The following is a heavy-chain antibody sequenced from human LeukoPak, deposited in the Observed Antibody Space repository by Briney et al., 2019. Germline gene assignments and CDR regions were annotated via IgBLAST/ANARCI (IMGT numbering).Heavy chain of an antibody. V-gene: IGHV3-11*06. J-gene: IGHJ5*02. D-gene: IGHD6-13*01. CDR1: GFTFSDYY. CDR2: ISSSSSYT. CDR3: ARDLIIAAAGTNWFDP. Sequence: PGGSLRLSCAASGFTFSDYYMSWIRQAPGKGLGWVSYISSSSSYTNYADSVKGRFTISRDNAKNSLYLQMNSLRAEDTAVYYCARDLIIAAAGTNWFDPWGQGTLVTVSS.